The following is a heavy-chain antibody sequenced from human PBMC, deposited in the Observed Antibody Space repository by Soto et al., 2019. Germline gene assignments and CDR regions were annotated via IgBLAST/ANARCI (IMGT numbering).Heavy chain of an antibody. Sequence: EVQLVESGGDLVKPGGSLRLSCAVSGFTFSSCTMNWVLQAPGTGLEWVSSVSGGGTTYYADSVKGRFTISRDNARNSLYLQMNSLRTEDTAVYYCAREVQPVVRREYDCWGQGTLVTVSS. CDR2: VSGGGTT. CDR3: AREVQPVVRREYDC. V-gene: IGHV3-21*01. D-gene: IGHD1-1*01. CDR1: GFTFSSCT. J-gene: IGHJ4*02.